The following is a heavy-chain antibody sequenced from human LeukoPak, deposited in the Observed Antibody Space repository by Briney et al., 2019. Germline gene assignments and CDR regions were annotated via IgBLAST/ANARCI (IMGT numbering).Heavy chain of an antibody. Sequence: WETLSLTCAVYGGSCDDYYCSWIRQPPGKGLEWIGEIHPHGIFYYNSSLTGRVTISIDTSKSQFSLRLTSVTAADTAFYYCARGRDRSKAGDHWGQGSLVTVSS. CDR1: GGSCDDYY. CDR3: ARGRDRSKAGDH. J-gene: IGHJ4*02. CDR2: IHPHGIF. V-gene: IGHV4-34*01. D-gene: IGHD5-24*01.